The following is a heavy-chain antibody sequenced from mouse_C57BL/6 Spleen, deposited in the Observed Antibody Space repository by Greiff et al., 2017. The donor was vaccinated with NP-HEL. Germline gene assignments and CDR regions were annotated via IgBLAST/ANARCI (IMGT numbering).Heavy chain of an antibody. D-gene: IGHD1-1*01. CDR3: ARDKDYGSTFAY. CDR2: ISDGGSYT. Sequence: EVQLVESGGGLVKPGGSLKLSCAASGFTFSSYAMSWVRQTPEKRLEWVATISDGGSYTYYPDNVKGRFTISRDNAKNNLYLQMSHLKSEDTAMDYCARDKDYGSTFAYWGQGTLVTVSA. J-gene: IGHJ3*01. V-gene: IGHV5-4*01. CDR1: GFTFSSYA.